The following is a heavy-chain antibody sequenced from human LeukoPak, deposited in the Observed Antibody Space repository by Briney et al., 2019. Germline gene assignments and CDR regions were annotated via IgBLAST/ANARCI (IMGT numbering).Heavy chain of an antibody. CDR3: ARGRTVVVPAAPFDY. J-gene: IGHJ4*02. V-gene: IGHV4-34*01. CDR1: GGSFSGYY. D-gene: IGHD2-2*01. Sequence: PSETLSLTCAVYGGSFSGYYWSWIRQPPGKGLEWIGEINHGGSTNYNPSLKSRVTISVDTSKNQFSLKLSSVTAADTAVYYCARGRTVVVPAAPFDYWGQGTLVTVSS. CDR2: INHGGST.